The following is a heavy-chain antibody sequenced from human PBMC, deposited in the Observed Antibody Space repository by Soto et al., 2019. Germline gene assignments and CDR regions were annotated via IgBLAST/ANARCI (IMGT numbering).Heavy chain of an antibody. J-gene: IGHJ1*01. V-gene: IGHV3-66*01. CDR2: IYSGGST. CDR1: GFTVSSNY. D-gene: IGHD6-19*01. CDR3: ATPPAVAGTKYFQH. Sequence: GGSLRLSCAASGFTVSSNYMSWVRQAPGKGLEWVSVIYSGGSTYYADSVKGRFTISRDNSKNTLYLQMNSLRAEDTAVYYCATPPAVAGTKYFQHWGQGTLVTVSS.